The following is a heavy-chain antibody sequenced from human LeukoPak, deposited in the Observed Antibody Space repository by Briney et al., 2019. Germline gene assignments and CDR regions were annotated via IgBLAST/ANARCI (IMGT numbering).Heavy chain of an antibody. CDR3: ARLDYYDSSGHIDY. V-gene: IGHV4-59*08. D-gene: IGHD3-22*01. Sequence: SETLSLTCAVSGGSISSYYWSWIRQPPGKGLEWIGYIYYSGSTNSNPSLKSRVTISVDTSKNQFSLKLSSVTAADTAVYYCARLDYYDSSGHIDYWGQGTLVTVSS. CDR1: GGSISSYY. J-gene: IGHJ4*02. CDR2: IYYSGST.